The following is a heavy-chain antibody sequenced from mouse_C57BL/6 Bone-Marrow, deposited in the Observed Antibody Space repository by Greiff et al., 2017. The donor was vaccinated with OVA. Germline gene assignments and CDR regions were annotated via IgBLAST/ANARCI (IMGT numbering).Heavy chain of an antibody. D-gene: IGHD1-1*01. Sequence: VMLVESGPGLVAPSQSLSITCTVSGFSLTSYAISWVRQPPGKGLEWLGVIWTGGGTNYNSALKSRLSISKDNSKSQVFLKMNSLQTDATARYYCARTPYYYGSPHWYFDVWGTGTTVTVSS. CDR1: GFSLTSYA. V-gene: IGHV2-9-1*01. J-gene: IGHJ1*03. CDR2: IWTGGGT. CDR3: ARTPYYYGSPHWYFDV.